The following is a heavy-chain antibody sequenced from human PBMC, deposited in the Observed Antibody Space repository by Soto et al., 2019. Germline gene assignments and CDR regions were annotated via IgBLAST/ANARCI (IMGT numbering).Heavy chain of an antibody. CDR3: ARQSGRTFIGYYYYGMDA. Sequence: QLQLQESGPGLVKPSETLSLTCTVSGGSISSSSYYWGWIRQPPGNGLKWIGSIYYSGSTYYNPSLKSRVTISVDTSKNQFSLKLSSVTAADTAVYYCARQSGRTFIGYYYYGMDAWGQGTTVTVSS. CDR1: GGSISSSSYY. CDR2: IYYSGST. V-gene: IGHV4-39*01. D-gene: IGHD1-26*01. J-gene: IGHJ6*02.